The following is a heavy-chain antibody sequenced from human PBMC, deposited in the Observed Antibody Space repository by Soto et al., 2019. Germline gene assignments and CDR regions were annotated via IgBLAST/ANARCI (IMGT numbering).Heavy chain of an antibody. CDR2: MNPNSGNT. V-gene: IGHV1-8*01. D-gene: IGHD3-3*01. J-gene: IGHJ6*03. CDR3: ARTLRFLEWLLSPDYYYYYMDV. Sequence: ASVKVSCKASGYTFTSYDINWVRQATGQGLEWMGWMNPNSGNTGYAQKFQGRVTMTRNTSISTAYMELSSLRSEDTAVYYCARTLRFLEWLLSPDYYYYYMDVWGKGTTVTVSS. CDR1: GYTFTSYD.